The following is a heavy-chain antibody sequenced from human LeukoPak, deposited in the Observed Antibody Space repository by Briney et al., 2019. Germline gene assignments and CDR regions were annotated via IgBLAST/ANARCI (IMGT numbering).Heavy chain of an antibody. J-gene: IGHJ5*02. Sequence: ASVKVSCKASGYIFTSYFMHWVRQAPGQGLEWMGLINPSGGSTRYAQKFQGRVTMTRDMCTSTVYIELSSLRSEDTAVYYFAKALPPRRLMDKTMEEDLFDPWGQGTLVTGSS. CDR3: AKALPPRRLMDKTMEEDLFDP. CDR1: GYIFTSYF. CDR2: INPSGGST. D-gene: IGHD5-18*01. V-gene: IGHV1-46*01.